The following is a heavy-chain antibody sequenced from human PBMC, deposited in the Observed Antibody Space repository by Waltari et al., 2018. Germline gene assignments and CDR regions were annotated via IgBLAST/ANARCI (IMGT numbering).Heavy chain of an antibody. CDR3: ARTGYGGNALGY. D-gene: IGHD2-15*01. V-gene: IGHV3-7*01. CDR2: MNPDGSEK. Sequence: EVQLVESGGGLVQPGGSLRLSCAASGFTFSVYWMNWVRQAPGKGLEWVANMNPDGSEKQYVDSVKGRFPISRDNAKKSLYLQMNSLRAEDTAIYYCARTGYGGNALGYWGQGTLVTVSS. CDR1: GFTFSVYW. J-gene: IGHJ4*02.